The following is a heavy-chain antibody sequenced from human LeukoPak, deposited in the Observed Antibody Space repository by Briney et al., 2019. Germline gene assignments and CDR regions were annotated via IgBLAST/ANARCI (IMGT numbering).Heavy chain of an antibody. Sequence: SETLSLTCTVSGGSISTNSYYWGWIRQPPGKGLEWIGIIYYSGSTYNNPSLKSRVTISADTSKNQFSLKLSSVTAADTAVYYCARVLGRSSGWQYYYYYMDVWGKGTTVTVSS. CDR1: GGSISTNSYY. CDR2: IYYSGST. V-gene: IGHV4-39*01. CDR3: ARVLGRSSGWQYYYYYMDV. D-gene: IGHD6-19*01. J-gene: IGHJ6*03.